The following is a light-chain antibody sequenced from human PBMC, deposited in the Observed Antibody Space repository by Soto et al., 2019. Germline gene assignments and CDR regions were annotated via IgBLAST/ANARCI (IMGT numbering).Light chain of an antibody. J-gene: IGKJ2*01. V-gene: IGKV3-20*01. CDR2: GAS. Sequence: EIVLTQSPGTLSLSPGDRATLCCRTSQSVSSSYLAWYQQKPGQAPRLLIYGASRRATGIPDRFSGSGSGTDFTLTISRLEPEDFAVYFCQQYASSSYPFGQGTKLEIK. CDR3: QQYASSSYP. CDR1: QSVSSSY.